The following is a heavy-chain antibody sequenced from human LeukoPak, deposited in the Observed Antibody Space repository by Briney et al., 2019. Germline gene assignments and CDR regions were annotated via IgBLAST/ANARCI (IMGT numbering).Heavy chain of an antibody. CDR3: ARGLWFGDRWFDP. CDR2: IYYSGST. D-gene: IGHD3-10*01. Sequence: SETLSLTCTVSGGSISSSSYHWGWVRQPPGKGLEWIGSIYYSGSTYYNPSLKSRVTISVDTSKNQFSLKLSSVTAADTAVYYCARGLWFGDRWFDPWGQGTLVTVSS. CDR1: GGSISSSSYH. J-gene: IGHJ5*02. V-gene: IGHV4-39*01.